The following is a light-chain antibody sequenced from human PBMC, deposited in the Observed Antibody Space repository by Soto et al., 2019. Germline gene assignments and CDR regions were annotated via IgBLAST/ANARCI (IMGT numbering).Light chain of an antibody. J-gene: IGKJ4*01. CDR2: AAS. CDR3: QQLNSYPLT. CDR1: QGISSY. Sequence: DIQLTQSPSFLSASVGDRVTITCRASQGISSYLAWYQQKPGKAPKLLIYAASTLQSGVPSRFRGSGSGTECTLTISSLQPEDVATYYCQQLNSYPLTFGGGTKVEIK. V-gene: IGKV1-9*01.